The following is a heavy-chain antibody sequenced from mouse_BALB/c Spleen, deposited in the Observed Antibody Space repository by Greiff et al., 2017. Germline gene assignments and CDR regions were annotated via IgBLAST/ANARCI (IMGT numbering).Heavy chain of an antibody. V-gene: IGHV1-80*01. J-gene: IGHJ2*01. Sequence: VQGVESGAELVRPGSSVKISCKASGYAFSSYWMNWVKQRPGQGLEWIGQIYPGDGDTNYNGKFKGKATLTADKSSSTAYMQLSSLTSEDSAVYFCARGGYYGNFDYWGQGTTLTVSS. D-gene: IGHD2-1*01. CDR1: GYAFSSYW. CDR3: ARGGYYGNFDY. CDR2: IYPGDGDT.